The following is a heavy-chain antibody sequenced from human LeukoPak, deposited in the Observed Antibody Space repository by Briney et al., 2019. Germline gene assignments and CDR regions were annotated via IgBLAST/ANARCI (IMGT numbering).Heavy chain of an antibody. D-gene: IGHD6-19*01. CDR1: GGTFSSYA. Sequence: ASVKVSCKASGGTFSSYAISWVRQAPGQGLEWMGGIIPIFGTANYAQKFQGRVTITADESTSTAYMELSSLRSEDTAVYYCAREGEQWLVPWFDPWGQGTLSPSPQ. CDR3: AREGEQWLVPWFDP. CDR2: IIPIFGTA. J-gene: IGHJ5*02. V-gene: IGHV1-69*13.